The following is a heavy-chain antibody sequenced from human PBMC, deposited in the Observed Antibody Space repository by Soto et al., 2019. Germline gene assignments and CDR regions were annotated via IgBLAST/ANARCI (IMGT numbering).Heavy chain of an antibody. CDR1: GGSISSYY. Sequence: SETLSLTCTVSGGSISSYYWSWIRQPPGKGLEWIGYIYYSGSTNYTPSLKSRVTISVDTSKHQFSLPLSSVPAPATAVYYCASYDTAQCVIERRFEPWGQGTLVNVPS. J-gene: IGHJ5*02. CDR2: IYYSGST. D-gene: IGHD5-12*01. CDR3: ASYDTAQCVIERRFEP. V-gene: IGHV4-59*01.